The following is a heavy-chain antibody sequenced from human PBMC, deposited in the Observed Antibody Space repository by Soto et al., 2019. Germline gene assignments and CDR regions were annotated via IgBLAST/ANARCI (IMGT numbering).Heavy chain of an antibody. CDR2: INGGNGDT. CDR1: GYTLXSYV. V-gene: IGHV1-3*01. Sequence: SLKVSCKTSGYTLXSYVVYWVRQAPGQRLEWMGWINGGNGDTRYSQNFQGRVTMTEDTSTDTAYMELSSLRSEDTAVYYCATAGSLADNNWFDPWGQGTLVTSPQ. J-gene: IGHJ5*02. D-gene: IGHD7-27*01. CDR3: ATAGSLADNNWFDP.